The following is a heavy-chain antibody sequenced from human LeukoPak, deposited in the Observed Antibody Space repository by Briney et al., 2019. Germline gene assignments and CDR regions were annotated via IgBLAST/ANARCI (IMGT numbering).Heavy chain of an antibody. CDR3: ANPPMGGYYYYGMDV. J-gene: IGHJ6*02. Sequence: GGSLRLSCAASGFTFSSYAMNWVRQAPGKGLEWVSGISGSGGSTYYADSVRGRFTISRDNSKNTLYLQMNSLRAEDTAVYYCANPPMGGYYYYGMDVWGQGTTVTVSS. D-gene: IGHD3-10*01. CDR2: ISGSGGST. CDR1: GFTFSSYA. V-gene: IGHV3-23*01.